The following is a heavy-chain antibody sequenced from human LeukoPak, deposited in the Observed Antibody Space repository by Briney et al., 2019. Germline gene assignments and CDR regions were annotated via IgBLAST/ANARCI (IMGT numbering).Heavy chain of an antibody. Sequence: PEGSLRLSCAASGFTVSSNYMSWVRQAPGKGLEWVSVIYSGGSTYYADSVKGRFTTSRDNSKNTLYLQMNSLRAEDTAVYYCARRLYSSSWSSFDYWGQGTLVTVSS. V-gene: IGHV3-53*01. D-gene: IGHD6-13*01. CDR1: GFTVSSNY. J-gene: IGHJ4*02. CDR2: IYSGGST. CDR3: ARRLYSSSWSSFDY.